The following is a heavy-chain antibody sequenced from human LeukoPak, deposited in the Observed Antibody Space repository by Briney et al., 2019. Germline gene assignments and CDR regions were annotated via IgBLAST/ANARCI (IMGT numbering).Heavy chain of an antibody. V-gene: IGHV3-64*01. CDR3: AGGSSWYRGIDY. CDR1: GFTFSSYA. CDR2: ISTNGCST. Sequence: GGSLRLSCAASGFTFSSYAMYWVRQAPGKGLEYVSAISTNGCSTYYANSVKGRFTISRDNSKNTLYLQMGSLRAEDMGVYYCAGGSSWYRGIDYWGQGTLVTVSS. D-gene: IGHD6-13*01. J-gene: IGHJ4*02.